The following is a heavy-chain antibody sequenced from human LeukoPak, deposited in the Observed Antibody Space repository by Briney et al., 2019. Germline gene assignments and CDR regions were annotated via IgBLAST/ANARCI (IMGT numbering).Heavy chain of an antibody. CDR1: GYPLTELS. V-gene: IGHV1-24*01. J-gene: IGHJ3*02. CDR3: ARSHDYGDYVGAFDI. CDR2: FDPEDGET. Sequence: GASVKASCKVSGYPLTELSMHGGRQAPGKGLEWMGGFDPEDGETIYAQKFQGRVTMTEDTSTDTAYMELSSLRSEDTAVYYCARSHDYGDYVGAFDIWGQGTMVTVSS. D-gene: IGHD4-17*01.